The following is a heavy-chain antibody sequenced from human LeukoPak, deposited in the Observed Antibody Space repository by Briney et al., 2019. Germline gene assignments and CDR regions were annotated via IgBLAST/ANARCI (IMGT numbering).Heavy chain of an antibody. J-gene: IGHJ4*02. Sequence: GESLKISCKGSGYSFTTNWIGWVRQMPGKGLEWMGIIFPSDSDTRYSPSFQGQVTISADKSISTAYQQWGSLKASDTAMYYCARPGYSSSLDYWGQGTLVTVSS. CDR2: IFPSDSDT. D-gene: IGHD6-13*01. V-gene: IGHV5-51*01. CDR1: GYSFTTNW. CDR3: ARPGYSSSLDY.